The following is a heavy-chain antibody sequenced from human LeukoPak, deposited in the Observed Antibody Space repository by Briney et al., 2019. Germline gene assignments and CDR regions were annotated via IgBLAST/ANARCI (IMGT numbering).Heavy chain of an antibody. Sequence: SETLSLTCAVYGGSFSGYYWSWIRQPPGKGLEWIGEINHSGSTNYNPSLKSRVTISVDTSKNQFSLKLSSVTAADTAVYYRARGRYYYGSGSYYYFDYWGQGTLVTVSS. CDR1: GGSFSGYY. J-gene: IGHJ4*02. V-gene: IGHV4-34*01. CDR2: INHSGST. D-gene: IGHD3-10*01. CDR3: ARGRYYYGSGSYYYFDY.